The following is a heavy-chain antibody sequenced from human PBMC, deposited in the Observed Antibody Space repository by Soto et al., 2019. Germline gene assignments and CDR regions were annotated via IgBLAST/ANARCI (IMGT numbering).Heavy chain of an antibody. CDR1: GGSISSGGYY. Sequence: SETLSLTCTVSGGSISSGGYYWSWIRQHPGKGLEWIGYIYYSGSTYYNPSLKSRVTISVDTSKNQFSLKLSSVTAADTAVYYRAWGIAARNYYGMDVWGQGTTVTVSS. CDR2: IYYSGST. D-gene: IGHD6-6*01. CDR3: AWGIAARNYYGMDV. V-gene: IGHV4-31*03. J-gene: IGHJ6*02.